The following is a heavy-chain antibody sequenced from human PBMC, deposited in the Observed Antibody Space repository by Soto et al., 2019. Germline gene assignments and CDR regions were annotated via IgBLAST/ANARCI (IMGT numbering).Heavy chain of an antibody. CDR1: GGSISSGDYY. Sequence: SLTCTVSGGSISSGDYYWSWIRQPPGKGLEWIGYIYYSGTTYYNPSLKGRVTISVDTSKNQFSLKVSSVTAADTAVYYCARALIQLWPHYYYGMDVWGQGTTVTVSS. CDR2: IYYSGTT. D-gene: IGHD5-18*01. J-gene: IGHJ6*02. CDR3: ARALIQLWPHYYYGMDV. V-gene: IGHV4-30-4*01.